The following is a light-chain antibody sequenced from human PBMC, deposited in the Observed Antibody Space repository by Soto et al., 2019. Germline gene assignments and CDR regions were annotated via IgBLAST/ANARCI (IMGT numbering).Light chain of an antibody. V-gene: IGKV3-20*01. CDR1: QSVSSSY. CDR3: QHYGSSPRIT. CDR2: GTS. Sequence: EIMLTQSPCTVSLSPGERATLSYRAIQSVSSSYLAWYQQKPGQAPRLLMSGTSNRATGTPDRFSGSGSGTDFTLTITRLEPEDFAVYYCQHYGSSPRITFGGGTKVDI. J-gene: IGKJ4*01.